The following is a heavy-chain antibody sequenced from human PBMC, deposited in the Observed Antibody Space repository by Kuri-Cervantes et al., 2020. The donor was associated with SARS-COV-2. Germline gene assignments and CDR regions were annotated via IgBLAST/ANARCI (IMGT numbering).Heavy chain of an antibody. D-gene: IGHD3-16*01. J-gene: IGHJ6*03. CDR2: INSDGSVT. CDR3: ASLLSGGGAHLYYFYMDA. V-gene: IGHV3-74*01. CDR1: GFTFSRSW. Sequence: GESLKISCAASGFTFSRSWMLWVRQAPGKGLVWVSRINSDGSVTSYPDSVEGRFTISRDNAKNSLYLQMNSLRAEDTAVYYCASLLSGGGAHLYYFYMDAWGKGTSVTVSS.